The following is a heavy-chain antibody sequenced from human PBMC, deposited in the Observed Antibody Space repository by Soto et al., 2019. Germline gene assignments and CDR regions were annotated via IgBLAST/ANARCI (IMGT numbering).Heavy chain of an antibody. CDR1: GYTLTEIS. J-gene: IGHJ5*02. CDR3: ATAGITMVRGVIITSWFDP. CDR2: FDPEDGET. Sequence: APAKVSSKVPGYTLTEISLHWVRQSTGKGLEWMGGFDPEDGETIYAQKFQGRVTMTEDTSTDTAYMELSSLRSEDTAVYYCATAGITMVRGVIITSWFDPWGQGTLVTLSS. V-gene: IGHV1-24*01. D-gene: IGHD3-10*01.